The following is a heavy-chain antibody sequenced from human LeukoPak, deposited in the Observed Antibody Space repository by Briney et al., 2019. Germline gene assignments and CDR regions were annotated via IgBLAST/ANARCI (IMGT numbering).Heavy chain of an antibody. D-gene: IGHD6-13*01. Sequence: PGRSLRLSCAASGFTFSSYGMHWVRQAPGKGLEWVAVISYDGSNKYYADSVKGRFTISRDDSKNTLYLQMNSLRAEDTAVYYCARALAAAGTEAVYWGQGTLVTVSS. J-gene: IGHJ4*02. CDR2: ISYDGSNK. CDR1: GFTFSSYG. V-gene: IGHV3-30*03. CDR3: ARALAAAGTEAVY.